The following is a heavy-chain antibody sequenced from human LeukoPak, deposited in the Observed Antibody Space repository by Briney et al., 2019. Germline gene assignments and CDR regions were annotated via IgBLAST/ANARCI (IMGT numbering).Heavy chain of an antibody. D-gene: IGHD2-2*01. CDR1: GGTFSSYA. J-gene: IGHJ4*02. Sequence: SAKVSCKASGGTFSSYAISWVRQAPGQGLEWMGRIIPIFGTANYAQKFQGRVTMTTDTSTSTAYMELRSLRSDDTAVYYCARDTPYCSSTSCYSDYWGQGTLVTVSS. V-gene: IGHV1-69*05. CDR3: ARDTPYCSSTSCYSDY. CDR2: IIPIFGTA.